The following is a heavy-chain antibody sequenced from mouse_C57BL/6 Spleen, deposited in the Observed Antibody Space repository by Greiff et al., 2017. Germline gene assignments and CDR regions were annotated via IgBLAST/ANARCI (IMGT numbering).Heavy chain of an antibody. Sequence: EVQGVESGGGLVKPGGSLKLSCAASGFTFSSYAMSWVRQTPEKRLEWVATISDGGSYTYYPDNVKGRFTISRDNAKNNLYLQMSHLKSEDTALYYYTREGKTTTAYYFDYWGQGTTLTVSS. J-gene: IGHJ2*01. CDR3: TREGKTTTAYYFDY. D-gene: IGHD1-2*01. V-gene: IGHV5-4*01. CDR2: ISDGGSYT. CDR1: GFTFSSYA.